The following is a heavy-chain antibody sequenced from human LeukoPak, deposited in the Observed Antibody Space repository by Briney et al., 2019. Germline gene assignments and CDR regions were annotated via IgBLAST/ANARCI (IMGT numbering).Heavy chain of an antibody. J-gene: IGHJ5*02. D-gene: IGHD3-10*01. Sequence: GASVKVSCKASGGTFSSYAISWVRQPPGQGLEWMGGIIPIFGTANYAQKFQGRVTITADESTSTAYMELSSLRSEDTAVYYCARDFPVDYYGSGSYYNWFDPWGQGTLVTVSS. V-gene: IGHV1-69*13. CDR1: GGTFSSYA. CDR2: IIPIFGTA. CDR3: ARDFPVDYYGSGSYYNWFDP.